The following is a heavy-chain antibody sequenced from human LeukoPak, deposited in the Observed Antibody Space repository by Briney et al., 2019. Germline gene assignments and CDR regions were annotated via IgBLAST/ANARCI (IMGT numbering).Heavy chain of an antibody. CDR1: GGTFSSYA. V-gene: IGHV1-69*13. J-gene: IGHJ3*02. CDR2: IIPIFGTA. Sequence: GASVKFSCKASGGTFSSYAISWVREAPGQGLEWMGGIIPIFGTANYAQKFQGRVTITADESTSTAYMELSSLRSEDTAVYYCARPGFRGVLWGAFDIWGQGTMVTVSS. D-gene: IGHD3-10*01. CDR3: ARPGFRGVLWGAFDI.